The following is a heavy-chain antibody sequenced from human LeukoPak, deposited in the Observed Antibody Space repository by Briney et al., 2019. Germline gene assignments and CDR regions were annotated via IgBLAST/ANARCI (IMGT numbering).Heavy chain of an antibody. D-gene: IGHD3-3*01. CDR1: GFTFSSYA. CDR3: AKDDSHDFWGGYYRSFDY. J-gene: IGHJ4*02. CDR2: ISGSGGST. V-gene: IGHV3-23*01. Sequence: GGSLRLSCAASGFTFSSYAMSRVRQAPGKGLEWVSAISGSGGSTYYADSVKGRFTISRDNSKNTLYLQMNSLRAEDTAVYYCAKDDSHDFWGGYYRSFDYWGQGTLVTVSS.